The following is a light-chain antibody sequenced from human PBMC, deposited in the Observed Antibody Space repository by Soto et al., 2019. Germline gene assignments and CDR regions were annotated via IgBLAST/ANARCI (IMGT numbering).Light chain of an antibody. CDR3: QQYGSSPT. Sequence: TQSPATLSLSPGERATLSCRASQSVSSYLAWHQHKSGQAPRLLIFGVSSRATGIPDRFSGSGSGTDFILTISRLEPEDSAVYYCQQYGSSPTFGGGTKV. J-gene: IGKJ4*01. CDR1: QSVSSY. V-gene: IGKV3-20*01. CDR2: GVS.